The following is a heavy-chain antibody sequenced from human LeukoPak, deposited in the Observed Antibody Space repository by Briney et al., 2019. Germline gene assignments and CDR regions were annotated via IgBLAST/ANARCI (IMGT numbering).Heavy chain of an antibody. CDR2: INPNSGGT. D-gene: IGHD6-13*01. CDR3: ARAYSSTSETQFDY. CDR1: GYTFSGYY. V-gene: IGHV1-2*02. J-gene: IGHJ4*02. Sequence: ASVKVSCKASGYTFSGYYMHWVRQAPGQGLEWMGWINPNSGGTNYAQNFQGRVTMTRDTSISTAYMELSRLRSDDTAVYYCARAYSSTSETQFDYWGQGTLVTVSS.